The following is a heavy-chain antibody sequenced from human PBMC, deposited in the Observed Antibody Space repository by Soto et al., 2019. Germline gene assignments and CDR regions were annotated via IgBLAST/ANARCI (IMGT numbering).Heavy chain of an antibody. CDR1: GFTFSSYA. J-gene: IGHJ4*02. D-gene: IGHD3-22*01. CDR3: VKVEYYYDSSGYYPFDY. CDR2: ISTNGGST. V-gene: IGHV3-64D*06. Sequence: LRLSCAASGFTFSSYAMSWVRQAPGKGLEYVSSISTNGGSTHYADSVKGRFTISRDNSKNTQYLQMNSLRADDTAVYYCVKVEYYYDSSGYYPFDYWGQGTLVTVSS.